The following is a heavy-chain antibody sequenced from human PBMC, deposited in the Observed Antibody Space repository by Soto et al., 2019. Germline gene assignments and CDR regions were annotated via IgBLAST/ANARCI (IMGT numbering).Heavy chain of an antibody. CDR2: IYYSGST. CDR3: ARGTYYYDGSGYYRFDY. Sequence: SETLSLTCTVSGGSISSGDYYWSWIRQPPGKGLEWIGYIYYSGSTYYNPSLKSRVTISVDTSKNQFSLKLSSVTAADTAVYYCARGTYYYDGSGYYRFDYWGQGTLVTVSS. CDR1: GGSISSGDYY. J-gene: IGHJ4*02. D-gene: IGHD3-22*01. V-gene: IGHV4-30-4*01.